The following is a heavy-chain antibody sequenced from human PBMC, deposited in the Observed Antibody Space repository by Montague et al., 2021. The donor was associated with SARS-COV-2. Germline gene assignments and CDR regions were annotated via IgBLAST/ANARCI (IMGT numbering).Heavy chain of an antibody. CDR2: IFYRGTT. V-gene: IGHV4-59*01. Sequence: SETLSLTCTVSGDSMTYFYWSWIRQTPEKGLEWIGYIFYRGTTKYNPSLESRVTITVDTSKDQFYLKLNSVTAADTAVYYCARGATSTFDYWGQGTRVTVSS. J-gene: IGHJ4*02. D-gene: IGHD1-1*01. CDR1: GDSMTYFY. CDR3: ARGATSTFDY.